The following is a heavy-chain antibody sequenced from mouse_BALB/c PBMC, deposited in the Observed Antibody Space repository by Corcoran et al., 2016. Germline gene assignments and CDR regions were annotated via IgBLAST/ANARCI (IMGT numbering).Heavy chain of an antibody. CDR1: GFNIKETY. CDR3: ARWDWYFDV. J-gene: IGHJ1*01. Sequence: EVQLQQSGAELVKPGASVKLSCTASGFNIKETYMHWVNQRPEQGLEWIGRIDPANGNTKYDPKFQGKATITADTSSNTAYLQLSSLTSEDTAVYYCARWDWYFDVWGAGTTVTVSS. V-gene: IGHV14-3*02. CDR2: IDPANGNT.